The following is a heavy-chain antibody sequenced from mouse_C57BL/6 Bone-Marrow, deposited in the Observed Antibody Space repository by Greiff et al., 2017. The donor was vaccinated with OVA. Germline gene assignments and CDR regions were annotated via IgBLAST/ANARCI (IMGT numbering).Heavy chain of an antibody. J-gene: IGHJ1*03. CDR3: ARQNWERNGYFEV. CDR2: ISNGGGST. D-gene: IGHD4-1*01. CDR1: GFTFSDYY. V-gene: IGHV5-12*01. Sequence: EVKLVESGGGLVQPGGSLKLSCAASGFTFSDYYMYWVRQTPEKRLEWVAYISNGGGSTYYPDTVKGRFTISRDNAKNTLYLQMSRLKSEDTAMYYCARQNWERNGYFEVWGTGTTVTVSS.